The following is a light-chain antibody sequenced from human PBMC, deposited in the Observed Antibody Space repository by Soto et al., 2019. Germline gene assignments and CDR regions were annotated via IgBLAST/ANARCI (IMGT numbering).Light chain of an antibody. Sequence: EIVLTQSPGTLSLSPGERATLSCRASQSVDTRFFAWYQQKPGQAPRLLIYGGSSRATGTPDRFSISGSGRDFTLTISRLETEDVAVYYCQQSVKSPWTFGQGTKVEIK. CDR2: GGS. J-gene: IGKJ1*01. CDR3: QQSVKSPWT. CDR1: QSVDTRF. V-gene: IGKV3-20*01.